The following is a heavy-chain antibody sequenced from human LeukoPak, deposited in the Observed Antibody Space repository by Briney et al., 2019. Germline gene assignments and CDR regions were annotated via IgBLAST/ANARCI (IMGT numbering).Heavy chain of an antibody. CDR2: INPSGGST. CDR1: GYTFTSYY. CDR3: ARVGSSDYGVLERWFDP. D-gene: IGHD4-17*01. Sequence: ASVKVSCKASGYTFTSYYMHWVRQAPGQGLEWMGIINPSGGSTSYAQKFQGRVTMTRDMSTSTVYMELSSLRSEDTAVYYCARVGSSDYGVLERWFDPWGQGTLVTVSS. V-gene: IGHV1-46*01. J-gene: IGHJ5*02.